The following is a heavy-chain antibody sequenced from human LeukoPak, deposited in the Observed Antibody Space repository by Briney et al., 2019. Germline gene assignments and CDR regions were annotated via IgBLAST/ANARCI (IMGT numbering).Heavy chain of an antibody. V-gene: IGHV4-34*01. J-gene: IGHJ6*02. CDR1: GGSFTDYS. CDR3: ARGPVRDDGLTGISYYFGLDV. Sequence: SETLSLTCAVYGGSFTDYSWSWIRHLPGKGLEWIGEIHHRAGANYNPSLWGRVTISADTSKNQFSLHLTSVTAADTATFYCARGPVRDDGLTGISYYFGLDVWGHGTTVTVFS. CDR2: IHHRAGA. D-gene: IGHD2-21*02.